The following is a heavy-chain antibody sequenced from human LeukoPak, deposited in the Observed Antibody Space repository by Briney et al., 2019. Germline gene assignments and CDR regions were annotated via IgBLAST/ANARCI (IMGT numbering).Heavy chain of an antibody. CDR2: IYSGGST. Sequence: GGSLRLSCAASGFTVSSNYMSWVRQAPGKGLEWVSVIYSGGSTYYADSVKGRFTISRDNSKNTVFLEMNNLRAEDTAVYYCARLTTAVAGLFDYWGQGTLVTVSS. V-gene: IGHV3-53*01. D-gene: IGHD6-19*01. CDR1: GFTVSSNY. CDR3: ARLTTAVAGLFDY. J-gene: IGHJ4*02.